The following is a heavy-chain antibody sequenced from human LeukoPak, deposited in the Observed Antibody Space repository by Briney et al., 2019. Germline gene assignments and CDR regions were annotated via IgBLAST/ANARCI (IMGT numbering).Heavy chain of an antibody. CDR3: AKLERVPNLYSYYFDY. CDR2: ISGSGGST. Sequence: GSLRLSCAASGFTFSSYAMSWVRQAPGKGLEWVSAISGSGGSTYYADSVKGRFTISRDNSKNTLYLQMNSLRAEDTAVYYCAKLERVPNLYSYYFDYWGQGTLVTVSS. D-gene: IGHD1-1*01. V-gene: IGHV3-23*01. J-gene: IGHJ4*02. CDR1: GFTFSSYA.